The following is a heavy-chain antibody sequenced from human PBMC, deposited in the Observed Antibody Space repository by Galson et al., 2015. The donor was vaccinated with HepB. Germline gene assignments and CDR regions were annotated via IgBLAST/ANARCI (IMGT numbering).Heavy chain of an antibody. CDR2: ISYDGSNK. D-gene: IGHD6-13*01. V-gene: IGHV3-30-3*01. J-gene: IGHJ1*01. Sequence: SLRLSCAASGFTFSSYAMHWVRQAPGKGLEWVVVISYDGSNKYYADSVKGRFTISRDNSKNTLYLQMNSLRAEDTAVYYCARGWYREYFQHWGQGTLVTVSS. CDR1: GFTFSSYA. CDR3: ARGWYREYFQH.